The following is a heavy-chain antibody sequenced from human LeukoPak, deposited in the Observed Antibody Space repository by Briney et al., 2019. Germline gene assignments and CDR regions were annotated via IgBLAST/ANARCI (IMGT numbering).Heavy chain of an antibody. CDR3: ARSVKGAYYYYMDV. Sequence: SETLSLTCTVSGGSISSYYWNWIRQPPGKGLEWIGYIYYSGSTNYNPSLKSRVTISVDTSKNQFSLKLSSVTAADTAVYYCARSVKGAYYYYMDVWGKGTTVTVSS. CDR1: GGSISSYY. CDR2: IYYSGST. D-gene: IGHD2-8*01. V-gene: IGHV4-59*08. J-gene: IGHJ6*03.